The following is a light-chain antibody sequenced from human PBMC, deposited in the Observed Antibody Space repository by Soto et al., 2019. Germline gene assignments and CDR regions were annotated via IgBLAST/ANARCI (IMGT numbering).Light chain of an antibody. Sequence: SALTQPRSVSGSPGQSVTISCTGTSSDVGGYNYVSRYQQHPGKAPKLMIYDVSKRPSGVPDRFSGSKSGNTASLTISGLQAEDEADYYCCSYAGSYTFDVFGTGTKVTVL. CDR3: CSYAGSYTFDV. CDR2: DVS. J-gene: IGLJ1*01. V-gene: IGLV2-11*01. CDR1: SSDVGGYNY.